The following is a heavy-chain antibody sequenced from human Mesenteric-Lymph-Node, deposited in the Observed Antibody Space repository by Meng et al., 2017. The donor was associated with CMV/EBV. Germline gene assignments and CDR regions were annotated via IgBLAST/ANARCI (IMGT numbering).Heavy chain of an antibody. CDR3: AKTFYSGSGTYYTLDY. CDR1: GFIFSNYG. D-gene: IGHD3-10*01. V-gene: IGHV3-33*06. J-gene: IGHJ4*02. Sequence: GGSLRLSCAASGFIFSNYGMYWVRQAPGKGLEWVALIWHDGTNQKYADSVKGRFTISRDNSKETLYLQMNSLRAEDTAVYYCAKTFYSGSGTYYTLDYWGQGTLVTVSS. CDR2: IWHDGTNQ.